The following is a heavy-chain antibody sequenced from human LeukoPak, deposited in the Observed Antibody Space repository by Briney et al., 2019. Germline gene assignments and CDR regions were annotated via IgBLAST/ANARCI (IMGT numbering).Heavy chain of an antibody. J-gene: IGHJ2*01. D-gene: IGHD4-11*01. CDR2: VDTRGST. V-gene: IGHV4-4*07. CDR1: TPSITTYY. Sequence: PSETLSLTCSVSTPSITTYYWTWLRQSAGKGLEWLGRVDTRGSTNFNPSLRSRVTMSVETSKSQFSLNLTSVTAADTAIYYCPRFYRQRQIWYLDVWGRGILFTASS. CDR3: PRFYRQRQIWYLDV.